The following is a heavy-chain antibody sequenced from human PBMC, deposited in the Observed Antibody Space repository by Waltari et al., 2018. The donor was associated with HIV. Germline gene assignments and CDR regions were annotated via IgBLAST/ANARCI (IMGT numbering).Heavy chain of an antibody. CDR3: ARDSGGSFKGNFQH. CDR2: ISSSSSYI. D-gene: IGHD1-26*01. J-gene: IGHJ1*01. Sequence: EVQLVESGGGLVKPGGSLRLSCAASGFTFSSYSMNWVRQAPGKGLEWVSSISSSSSYIYYADSVKGRFTISRDNAKNSLYLQMNSLRAEDTAVYYCARDSGGSFKGNFQHWGQGTLVSVSS. V-gene: IGHV3-21*01. CDR1: GFTFSSYS.